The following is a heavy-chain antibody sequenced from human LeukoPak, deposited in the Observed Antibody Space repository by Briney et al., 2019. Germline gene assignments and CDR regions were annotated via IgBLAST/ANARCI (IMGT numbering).Heavy chain of an antibody. CDR2: INPSGGST. CDR3: AREYCSGGSCSEMLR. V-gene: IGHV1-46*01. D-gene: IGHD2-15*01. Sequence: ASVKVSCKASGYTFTSYYMHWVRQAPGQGLEWMGIINPSGGSTSYAQKFQGRATMTRDTSTSTVYMELSSLRSEDTAVYYCAREYCSGGSCSEMLRWGQGTLVTVSS. J-gene: IGHJ4*02. CDR1: GYTFTSYY.